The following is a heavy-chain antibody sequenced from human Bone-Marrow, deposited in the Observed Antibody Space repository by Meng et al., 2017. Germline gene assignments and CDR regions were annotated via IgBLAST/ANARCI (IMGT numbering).Heavy chain of an antibody. CDR1: GGSFSGYY. Sequence: QVQLQQWGSGLLKPSETLSLTCAVYGGSFSGYYWSWIRQPPGKGLEWIGEINHSGSTNYNPSLKSRVTISVDTSKNLFSLKLSSVTAADTAVYYCARVAYRWGGDCSYFDYWGQGTLVTVSS. J-gene: IGHJ4*02. D-gene: IGHD2-21*02. CDR2: INHSGST. V-gene: IGHV4-34*01. CDR3: ARVAYRWGGDCSYFDY.